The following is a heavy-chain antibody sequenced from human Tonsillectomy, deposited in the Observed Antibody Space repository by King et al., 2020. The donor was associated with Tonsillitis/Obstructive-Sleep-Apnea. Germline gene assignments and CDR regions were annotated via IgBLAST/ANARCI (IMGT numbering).Heavy chain of an antibody. J-gene: IGHJ3*02. CDR1: GGSVSNRSSY. V-gene: IGHV4-39*01. Sequence: QLQESGPGLLKPSETLSLTCTVSGGSVSNRSSYWGWIRQPPGKRLEWIGRMSYSGSTYYNPPLESRVTISVDTSKRQFSLNLRSVTAADTAVYYCARHGYCTGGACYRGGFDIWGQGTMVTVSS. D-gene: IGHD2-8*02. CDR2: MSYSGST. CDR3: ARHGYCTGGACYRGGFDI.